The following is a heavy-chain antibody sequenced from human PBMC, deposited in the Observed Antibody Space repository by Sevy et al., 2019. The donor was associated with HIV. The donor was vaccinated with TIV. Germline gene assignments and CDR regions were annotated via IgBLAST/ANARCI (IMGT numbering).Heavy chain of an antibody. CDR1: GFTFDDYA. CDR2: ISWNSGSI. V-gene: IGHV3-9*01. J-gene: IGHJ3*02. Sequence: GGSLRLSCAASGFTFDDYAMHWVRQAPGKGLEWVSGISWNSGSIGYAHPVKGRFTISRDNAKNSLYLQMNSLRAEDTALYYCAKEAWRLTMVRTDAFDIWGQGTMVTVSS. D-gene: IGHD3-10*01. CDR3: AKEAWRLTMVRTDAFDI.